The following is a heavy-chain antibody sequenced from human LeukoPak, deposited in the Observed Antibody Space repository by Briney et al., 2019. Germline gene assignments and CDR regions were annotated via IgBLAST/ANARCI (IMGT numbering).Heavy chain of an antibody. V-gene: IGHV4-30-2*05. CDR1: GGSISSGGYS. CDR2: IYHSGST. D-gene: IGHD3-3*01. CDR3: ARDGEGWFDP. J-gene: IGHJ5*02. Sequence: SETLSLTCAVSGGSISSGGYSWSWIRQPPGKGLEWIGYIYHSGSTYYNPSLKSRVTISVDTSKNQFSLKLSSVTAADTAVDYRARDGEGWFDPWGREPWSPSPQ.